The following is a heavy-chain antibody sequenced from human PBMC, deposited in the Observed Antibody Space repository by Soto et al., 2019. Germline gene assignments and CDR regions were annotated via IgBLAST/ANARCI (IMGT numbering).Heavy chain of an antibody. Sequence: QVQLVQSGAEVKKPGSSVKVSCKASGGTFSSYAISWVRQAPGQGLEWMGGIIPIFGTANYAQKFQGRVTITADESTSTAYMELSSLRSEETAVYYCASSLRWELRRINCVYYFDYWGQGTLVTVSS. V-gene: IGHV1-69*01. J-gene: IGHJ4*02. CDR1: GGTFSSYA. CDR3: ASSLRWELRRINCVYYFDY. D-gene: IGHD1-26*01. CDR2: IIPIFGTA.